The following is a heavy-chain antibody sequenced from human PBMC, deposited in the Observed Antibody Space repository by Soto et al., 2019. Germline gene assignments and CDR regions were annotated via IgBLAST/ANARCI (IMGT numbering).Heavy chain of an antibody. D-gene: IGHD2-2*03. Sequence: QVQLQESGPGLVRPSETLSLSCAVSGDSISDYYWSWIRQPPGKGLEWIGFIYYTGRTNYNPSIKRRVTISVAASKKHFSLPLSPVTAADTSVYYCARHLDSYRPWPRMEVWGQATTVTVSS. CDR3: ARHLDSYRPWPRMEV. CDR2: IYYTGRT. V-gene: IGHV4-59*08. J-gene: IGHJ6*02. CDR1: GDSISDYY.